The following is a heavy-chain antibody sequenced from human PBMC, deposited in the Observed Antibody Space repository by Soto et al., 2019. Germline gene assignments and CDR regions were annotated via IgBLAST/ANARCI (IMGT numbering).Heavy chain of an antibody. V-gene: IGHV3-74*01. J-gene: IGHJ4*02. D-gene: IGHD1-20*01. CDR2: INSDGSST. CDR1: GFTFSSYG. Sequence: QTGGSRRLSCAASGFTFSSYGMHWGRQAPGKGRVWVSRINSDGSSTFYADSVKGRFTISRDNAKNTLYLQMNSLRAEDTAVYYCASSLITPFDYWGQGTLVTVSS. CDR3: ASSLITPFDY.